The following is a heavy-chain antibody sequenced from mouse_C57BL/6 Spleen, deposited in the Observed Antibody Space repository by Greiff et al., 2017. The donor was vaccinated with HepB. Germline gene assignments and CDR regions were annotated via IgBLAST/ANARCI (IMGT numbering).Heavy chain of an antibody. V-gene: IGHV2-9-1*01. CDR2: IWTGGGT. D-gene: IGHD3-3*01. CDR1: GFSLTSYA. J-gene: IGHJ2*01. CDR3: ARNRDYFDY. Sequence: VKLVESGPGLVAPSQSLSITCTVSGFSLTSYAISWVRQPPGKGLEWLGVIWTGGGTNYNSALKSKLSISKDNSKRQVFLKMNSLQTDDTARYYCARNRDYFDYWGQGTTLTVSS.